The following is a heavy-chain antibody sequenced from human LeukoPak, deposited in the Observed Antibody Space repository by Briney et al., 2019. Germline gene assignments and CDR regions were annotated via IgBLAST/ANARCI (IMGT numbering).Heavy chain of an antibody. CDR3: AREAEDRITFGGVIVMRHFDY. Sequence: ALVKVSCKASGYTFTNYFIHWVRQAPGHGLEWMGVINPDSGSTTYAQKFQGRITMTRDMSTSTVYMELSSLRSEDTAVYYCAREAEDRITFGGVIVMRHFDYWGQGTLVTVSS. V-gene: IGHV1-46*01. CDR2: INPDSGST. CDR1: GYTFTNYF. D-gene: IGHD3-16*02. J-gene: IGHJ4*02.